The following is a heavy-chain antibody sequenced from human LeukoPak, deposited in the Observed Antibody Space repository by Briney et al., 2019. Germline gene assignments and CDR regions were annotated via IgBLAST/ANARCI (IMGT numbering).Heavy chain of an antibody. Sequence: GASVNVSCKASGYTFTGYYMHWVRQAPGQGREWMGWINPNSGGTNYAQKFQGRVTMTRDTSISTAYMELSRLRSDDTAVYYCARDNKYYDFWSGLEYFDYWGQGTLVTVSS. V-gene: IGHV1-2*02. J-gene: IGHJ4*02. CDR2: INPNSGGT. D-gene: IGHD3-3*01. CDR3: ARDNKYYDFWSGLEYFDY. CDR1: GYTFTGYY.